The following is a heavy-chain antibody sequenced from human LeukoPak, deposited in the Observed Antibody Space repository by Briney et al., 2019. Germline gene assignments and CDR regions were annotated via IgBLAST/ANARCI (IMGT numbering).Heavy chain of an antibody. CDR1: GFTFSSYS. CDR2: ISSSSSYI. D-gene: IGHD1-14*01. J-gene: IGHJ4*02. CDR3: AKRMGSGTTGPFDY. Sequence: SGGSLRLSCAASGFTFSSYSMIWVRQAPGKGLEWVSSISSSSSYIYYADSVKGRFTVSRDNAKNSLYLQMNSLRAEDTAVYYCAKRMGSGTTGPFDYWGQGTLVTVSS. V-gene: IGHV3-21*01.